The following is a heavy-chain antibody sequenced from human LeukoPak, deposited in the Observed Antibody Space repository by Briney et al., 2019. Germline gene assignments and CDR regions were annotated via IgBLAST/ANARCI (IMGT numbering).Heavy chain of an antibody. J-gene: IGHJ6*03. D-gene: IGHD1-1*01. V-gene: IGHV3-13*01. CDR1: GFTFSSFD. Sequence: GSLRLSCAASGFTFSSFDMHWVRQPTGQGLEWVSTIGTASDTYYPGSVGGRFTLSRDNAKNSLYLQMNSLTAGDTAVYYCARGPPRGKYYYMDVWGKGTTVTVSS. CDR3: ARGPPRGKYYYMDV. CDR2: IGTASDT.